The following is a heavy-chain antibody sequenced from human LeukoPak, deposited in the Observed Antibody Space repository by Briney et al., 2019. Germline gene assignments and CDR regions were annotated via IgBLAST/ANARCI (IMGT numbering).Heavy chain of an antibody. CDR2: IRCDGSNK. D-gene: IGHD6-6*01. CDR3: AKDRDSSSWGGYYYYYMDV. CDR1: GFTFSSYG. J-gene: IGHJ6*03. V-gene: IGHV3-30*02. Sequence: GGSLRLSCAASGFTFSSYGMHWVRQAPGKGLEWVAFIRCDGSNKYYADSVKGRFTISRDNSKNTLYLQMNSLRAEDTAVYYCAKDRDSSSWGGYYYYYMDVWGKGTTVTVSS.